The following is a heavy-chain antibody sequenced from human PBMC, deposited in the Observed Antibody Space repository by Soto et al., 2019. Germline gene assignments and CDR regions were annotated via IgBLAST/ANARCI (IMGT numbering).Heavy chain of an antibody. CDR2: ISYDGSNK. V-gene: IGHV3-30*18. CDR1: GFTFSSYG. Sequence: PGGSLRLSCAASGFTFSSYGMHWVRQAPGKGLEWVAVISYDGSNKYYADSVKGRFTISRDNSKDTLYLQMSSLRAEDTAVYYCAKWSWNDVADYWGQGTLVNVSS. D-gene: IGHD1-1*01. J-gene: IGHJ4*02. CDR3: AKWSWNDVADY.